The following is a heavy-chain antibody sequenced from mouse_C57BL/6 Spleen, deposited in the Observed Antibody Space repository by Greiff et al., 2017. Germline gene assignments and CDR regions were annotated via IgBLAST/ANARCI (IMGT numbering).Heavy chain of an antibody. CDR1: GYTFTDYY. CDR2: INPNNGGT. CDR3: ARPYGSSYDY. J-gene: IGHJ2*01. V-gene: IGHV1-26*01. D-gene: IGHD1-1*01. Sequence: VQLQQSGPELVKPGASVKISCKASGYTFTDYYMNWVKQSHGKSLEWIGDINPNNGGTSYNQKFKGKATLTVDKSSSTAYMELRSLTSEASAVYYSARPYGSSYDYWGQGTTLTVSS.